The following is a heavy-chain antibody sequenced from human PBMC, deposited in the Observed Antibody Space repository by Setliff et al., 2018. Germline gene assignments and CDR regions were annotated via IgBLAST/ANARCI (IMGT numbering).Heavy chain of an antibody. Sequence: GGSLRLSCVASGFTFRSYEMNWVRRVPGKGLEWVSHISESGTSTHYIDSVKGRFTISRDNAKNSLYLQMNSLRAEDTAVYYCARDGGEYWGQGTLVTVSS. D-gene: IGHD3-16*01. V-gene: IGHV3-48*03. J-gene: IGHJ4*02. CDR2: ISESGTST. CDR1: GFTFRSYE. CDR3: ARDGGEY.